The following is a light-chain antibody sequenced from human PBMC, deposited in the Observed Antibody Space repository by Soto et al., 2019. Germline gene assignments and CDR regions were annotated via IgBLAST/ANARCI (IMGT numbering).Light chain of an antibody. Sequence: LTQPASVSGSPGQSIAISCTGTSGDVGGYYYVSWYQQLPGKAPKLMISEVSNRPSGVSNRFSGSKSGNTASLTISGLQAEDEADYYCSSYTAGGTIFGTGTKVTVL. V-gene: IGLV2-14*01. J-gene: IGLJ1*01. CDR2: EVS. CDR3: SSYTAGGTI. CDR1: SGDVGGYYY.